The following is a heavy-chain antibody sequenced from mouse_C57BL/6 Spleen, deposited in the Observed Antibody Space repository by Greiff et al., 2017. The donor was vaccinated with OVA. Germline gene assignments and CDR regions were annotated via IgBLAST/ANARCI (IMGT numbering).Heavy chain of an antibody. Sequence: QVQLQQPGAELVRPGTSVKLSCKASGYTFTSYWMHWVKQRPGQGLEWIGVIDPSDSYTNYNQKFKGKATLTVDTSSSTAYMQLSSLTSEDSAVYYCAVYSNYGAWFAYWGQGTLGTVSA. J-gene: IGHJ3*01. V-gene: IGHV1-59*01. CDR1: GYTFTSYW. CDR2: IDPSDSYT. CDR3: AVYSNYGAWFAY. D-gene: IGHD2-5*01.